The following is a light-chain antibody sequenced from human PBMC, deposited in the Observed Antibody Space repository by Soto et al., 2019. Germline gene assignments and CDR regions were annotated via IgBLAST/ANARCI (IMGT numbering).Light chain of an antibody. CDR2: GAS. CDR3: NHYGSSPQA. J-gene: IGKJ3*01. CDR1: QSVTRSF. Sequence: EIVLTQSPGTLSLSPGERVTLSCRASQSVTRSFLAWYQQKPGQAPRLLIYGASSRATGLPDRFSGSGSGTYCTLTISRLEPEDFAVYYSNHYGSSPQAFGPGTKVDIK. V-gene: IGKV3-20*01.